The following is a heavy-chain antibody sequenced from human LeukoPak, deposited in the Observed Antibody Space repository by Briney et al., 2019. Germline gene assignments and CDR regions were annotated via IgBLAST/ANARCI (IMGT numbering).Heavy chain of an antibody. Sequence: GESLKISCKGSGYSFASYYIGWVRQTPGKGLEWMGVIYPGDSDTRYSPSFQGEVTISADKSISTAYLQWRSLKASDTAMCYCARTFFHDSSGYDRYFDVWGRGTLVTVSS. D-gene: IGHD3-22*01. CDR1: GYSFASYY. CDR2: IYPGDSDT. J-gene: IGHJ2*01. V-gene: IGHV5-51*01. CDR3: ARTFFHDSSGYDRYFDV.